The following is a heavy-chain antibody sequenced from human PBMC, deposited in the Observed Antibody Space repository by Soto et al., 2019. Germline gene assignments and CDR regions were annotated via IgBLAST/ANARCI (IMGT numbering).Heavy chain of an antibody. CDR2: IYPSHSDT. J-gene: IGHJ4*02. CDR1: GYTLKIYW. D-gene: IGHD4-17*01. CDR3: ARPANTVADQVHF. Sequence: GQSLKIPCQVSGYTLKIYWIGWARQMPGKGQECMGIIYPSHSDTRYSPSFQGQVTMTADQSINSAYLPWDSLKASDTAIYYCARPANTVADQVHFWGQGASVTVST. V-gene: IGHV5-51*01.